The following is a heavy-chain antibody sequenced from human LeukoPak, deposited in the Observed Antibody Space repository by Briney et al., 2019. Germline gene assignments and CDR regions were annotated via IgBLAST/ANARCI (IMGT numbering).Heavy chain of an antibody. CDR1: GFTFTSSA. J-gene: IGHJ4*02. CDR2: IVVGSGNT. V-gene: IGHV1-58*02. Sequence: GASVKVSCKASGFTFTSSAMQWVRQARGQGLEWIGWIVVGSGNTNYAQKFQERVTTTRDMSTSTAYMELSSLRSEDTAVYYCAADHYYGSGSDPPLLDYWGQGTLVTVSS. D-gene: IGHD3-10*01. CDR3: AADHYYGSGSDPPLLDY.